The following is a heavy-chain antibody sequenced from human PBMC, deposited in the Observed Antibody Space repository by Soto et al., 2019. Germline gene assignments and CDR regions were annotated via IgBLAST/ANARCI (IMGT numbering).Heavy chain of an antibody. D-gene: IGHD2-2*01. CDR2: INPNSGGT. CDR1: GYTFTGYY. J-gene: IGHJ6*02. V-gene: IGHV1-2*02. Sequence: ASVRVSCKASGYTFTGYYIHWVRQAPGQGLEWMGWINPNSGGTNYAQKFQGRVTLSRDTSIDTAYLELSRLRFDDAAVYFCARERYQVISDGMDVWGQGTTVTVSS. CDR3: ARERYQVISDGMDV.